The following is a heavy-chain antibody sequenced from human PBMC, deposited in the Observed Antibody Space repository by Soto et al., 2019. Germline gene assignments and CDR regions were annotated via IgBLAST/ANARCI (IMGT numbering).Heavy chain of an antibody. CDR3: AKDSNMDV. V-gene: IGHV3-30*18. Sequence: GGSLRLSCAASVFPFSSYGMHWVRQAPGKGLEWVAVISYDGSNKYYADSVKGRFTISRDNSKNTLYLQMNSLRAEDTAVYYCAKDSNMDVWGKGTTVTVSS. CDR2: ISYDGSNK. J-gene: IGHJ6*03. CDR1: VFPFSSYG.